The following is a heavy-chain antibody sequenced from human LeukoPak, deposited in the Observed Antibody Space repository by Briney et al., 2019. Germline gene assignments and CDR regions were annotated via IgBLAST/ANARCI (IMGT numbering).Heavy chain of an antibody. V-gene: IGHV1-69*05. CDR3: ARVVSRDFWSGSAFYYYYIDV. CDR2: IIPIFGTA. Sequence: ASVKVSCTASGGTFSSYAISWVRQAPGLGLEWMGGIIPIFGTANYAQKFQGRVTITTDESTSTAYMELSILRSEDTAVYYCARVVSRDFWSGSAFYYYYIDVWGKGTTVTVSS. J-gene: IGHJ6*03. CDR1: GGTFSSYA. D-gene: IGHD3-3*01.